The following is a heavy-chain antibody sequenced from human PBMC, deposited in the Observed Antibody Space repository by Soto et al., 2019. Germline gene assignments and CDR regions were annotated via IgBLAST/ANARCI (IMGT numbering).Heavy chain of an antibody. CDR2: IIPILGTA. D-gene: IGHD2-2*01. V-gene: IGHV1-69*01. CDR1: GGTFSSYA. J-gene: IGHJ6*02. CDR3: ASVPTQLGYCNSTSCPYAMEV. Sequence: QVQLVQSGAEVKKPGSSVKVSCKASGGTFSSYAISLVRQAPGQGLEWRRGIIPILGTANYAQKFQGRVTITTHESTITAYMKLRRLRSEDTGVYYLASVPTQLGYCNSTSCPYAMEVWGHGTTVAVSS.